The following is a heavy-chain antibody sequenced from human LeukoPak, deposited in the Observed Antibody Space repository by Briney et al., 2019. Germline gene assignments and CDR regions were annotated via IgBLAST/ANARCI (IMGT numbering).Heavy chain of an antibody. CDR2: IYYSGST. V-gene: IGHV4-59*12. Sequence: PSETLSLTCTVSGGSISSYYWSWIRQPPGKGLEWIGYIYYSGSTNYNPSLKSRVTISIDTSKRQFSLQLSSVTAADTAVYYCARIIVGATFDYWGPGTLVTVSS. J-gene: IGHJ4*02. D-gene: IGHD1-26*01. CDR3: ARIIVGATFDY. CDR1: GGSISSYY.